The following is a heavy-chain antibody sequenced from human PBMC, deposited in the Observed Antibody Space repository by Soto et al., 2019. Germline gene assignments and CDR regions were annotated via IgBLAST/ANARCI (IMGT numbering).Heavy chain of an antibody. V-gene: IGHV4-30-4*01. CDR3: ARVGCRGGKCDRSDYYGMDV. J-gene: IGHJ6*04. Sequence: QVQLRESGPGLVRPSQTLSLTCSISGGSVSSGDYYWSWLRQSPGKGLEWIGYIYYTGSTNYNPSFESRLTISIDKSKNQFSLKLSSVTAADTAVYYCARVGCRGGKCDRSDYYGMDVWGDGTAVTVSS. CDR1: GGSVSSGDYY. D-gene: IGHD2-15*01. CDR2: IYYTGST.